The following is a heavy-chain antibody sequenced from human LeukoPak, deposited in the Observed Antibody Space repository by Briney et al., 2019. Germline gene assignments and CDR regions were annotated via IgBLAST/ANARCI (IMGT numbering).Heavy chain of an antibody. CDR1: GASISSSSYY. J-gene: IGHJ4*02. Sequence: SETLSLTCTVSGASISSSSYYWGWIRQPPGRGLEWIGSIFYSGSTFYNPSIKSRVTTSVDTSKNQFSLKLRSVTAADTAVYYCASTLTYYYGSGSYYIDCWGQGTLVTVSS. CDR2: IFYSGST. V-gene: IGHV4-39*01. CDR3: ASTLTYYYGSGSYYIDC. D-gene: IGHD3-10*01.